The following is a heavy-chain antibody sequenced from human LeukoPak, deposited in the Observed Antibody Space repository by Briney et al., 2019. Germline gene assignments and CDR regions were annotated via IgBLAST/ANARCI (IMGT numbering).Heavy chain of an antibody. J-gene: IGHJ4*02. D-gene: IGHD5-18*01. CDR2: ISSSGSTI. CDR1: GFTFSSYE. Sequence: GGSLRLSCAASGFTFSSYEMNWVRQAPGKGLEWVSYISSSGSTIYYADSVKGRFTISRDSAKNSLYLQMNSLRAEDTAVYYCARDSSYGFYWGQGTLVTVSS. V-gene: IGHV3-48*03. CDR3: ARDSSYGFY.